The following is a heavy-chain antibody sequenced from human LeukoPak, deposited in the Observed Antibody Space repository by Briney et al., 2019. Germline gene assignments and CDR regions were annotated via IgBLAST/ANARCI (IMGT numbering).Heavy chain of an antibody. CDR3: ARDGPRLEAFDI. CDR2: INAGNGNT. J-gene: IGHJ3*02. CDR1: GYTFTSYA. Sequence: ASVKVSCKASGYTFTSYATHWVRQAPGQRLEWMGWINAGNGNTKYSQKFQGRVTITRDTSASTAYMELSSLRSEDTAVYYCARDGPRLEAFDIWGQGTMVTVSS. V-gene: IGHV1-3*01.